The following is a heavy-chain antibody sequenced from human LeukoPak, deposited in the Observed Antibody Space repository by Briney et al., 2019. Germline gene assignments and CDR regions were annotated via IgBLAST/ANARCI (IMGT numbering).Heavy chain of an antibody. Sequence: RTGGSLRLSCAASGFTFSSYSMNWVRQAPGEGLEWVSSISSSSSYIYYADSVKGRFTISRDNAKNSLYLQMNSLRAEDTAVYYCARDWADYYDSSGYFRAFDIWGQGTMATVSS. CDR1: GFTFSSYS. CDR3: ARDWADYYDSSGYFRAFDI. J-gene: IGHJ3*02. V-gene: IGHV3-21*01. CDR2: ISSSSSYI. D-gene: IGHD3-22*01.